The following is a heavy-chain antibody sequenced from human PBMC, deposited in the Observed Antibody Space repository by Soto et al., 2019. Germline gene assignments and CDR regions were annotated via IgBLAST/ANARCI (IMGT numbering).Heavy chain of an antibody. D-gene: IGHD1-1*01. CDR2: IGGSDGST. J-gene: IGHJ4*02. Sequence: XGSLRLSCAASGFTFSSYVMGWVRQAPGKGLEWVSTIGGSDGSTYYADSAKGRFTISRDNSKNTLYLQMNSLRAEDTAIYYCAKRNDGRDWPYYFDSCGQGTLVTFS. CDR3: AKRNDGRDWPYYFDS. CDR1: GFTFSSYV. V-gene: IGHV3-23*01.